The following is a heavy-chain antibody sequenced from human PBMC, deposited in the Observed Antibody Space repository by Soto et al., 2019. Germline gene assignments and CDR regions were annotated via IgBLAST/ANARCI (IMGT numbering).Heavy chain of an antibody. J-gene: IGHJ6*01. Sequence: EVQLVESGGGLVQPGGSLRLSCAASGFTVSSNYMSWVRQAPGKGLEWVSVTYSGGSTYYADSVKGRFTIPRDNSKNTLYRQTNSLRAEDSGVYYCARARNGDYYYYGMDVW. D-gene: IGHD1-1*01. V-gene: IGHV3-66*01. CDR2: TYSGGST. CDR1: GFTVSSNY. CDR3: ARARNGDYYYYGMDV.